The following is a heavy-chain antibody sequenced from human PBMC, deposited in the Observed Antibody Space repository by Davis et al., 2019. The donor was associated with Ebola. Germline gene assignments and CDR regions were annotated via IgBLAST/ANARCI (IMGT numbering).Heavy chain of an antibody. V-gene: IGHV3-30*18. CDR1: GFMFSDYG. J-gene: IGHJ4*02. Sequence: GGSLRLSCAVSGFMFSDYGMHWVRQAPGKGLEWVSVISRDGSNKYYADSVKGRFTVSRDNSKKTLYLQMTSLRDEDTAIYYCAKGSGGPLDHWGQGTLVSVSS. D-gene: IGHD6-19*01. CDR3: AKGSGGPLDH. CDR2: ISRDGSNK.